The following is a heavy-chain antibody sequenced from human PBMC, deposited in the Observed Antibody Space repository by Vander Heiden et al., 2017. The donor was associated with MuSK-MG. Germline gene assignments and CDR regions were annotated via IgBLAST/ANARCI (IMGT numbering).Heavy chain of an antibody. J-gene: IGHJ4*02. CDR1: GGSISSSSYY. CDR2: IYYSGST. Sequence: QLQLQESGPGLVKPSETPSLTCTVSGGSISSSSYYWGWIRQPPGKGLEWIGSIYYSGSTYYTPSLKRRVTISVDTSKNQFSRKLSSVTAAETAVYYCAAREVMVDRRVVDATLDYWGQGTMVTVSS. D-gene: IGHD2-15*01. CDR3: AAREVMVDRRVVDATLDY. V-gene: IGHV4-39*05.